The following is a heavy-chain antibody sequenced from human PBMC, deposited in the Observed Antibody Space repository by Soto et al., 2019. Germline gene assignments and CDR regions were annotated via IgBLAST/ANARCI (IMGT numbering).Heavy chain of an antibody. D-gene: IGHD6-19*01. Sequence: QVQLVQSGAEVKKPGSSVMVSCKASGGTFSSYAISWVRQAPGQGLEWMGGIIPIFGTANYAQKFQGRVTITADESTSTAYMELSSLRSEDTAVYYCARVRIAVAGEAYYFDYWGQGTLVTVSS. CDR3: ARVRIAVAGEAYYFDY. CDR2: IIPIFGTA. J-gene: IGHJ4*02. V-gene: IGHV1-69*01. CDR1: GGTFSSYA.